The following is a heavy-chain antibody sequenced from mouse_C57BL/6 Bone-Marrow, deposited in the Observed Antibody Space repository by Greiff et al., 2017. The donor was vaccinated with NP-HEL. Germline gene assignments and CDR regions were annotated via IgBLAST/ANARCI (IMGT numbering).Heavy chain of an antibody. J-gene: IGHJ3*01. CDR3: AYGSSLAWFAY. D-gene: IGHD1-1*01. CDR2: IYPGDGDT. Sequence: QVQLKQSGAELVKPGASVKISCKASGYAFSSYWMNWVKQRPGKGLEWIGQIYPGDGDTNYNGKFKGKATLTADKSSSTAYMQLSSLTSEDSAVYFCAYGSSLAWFAYWGQGTLVTVSA. CDR1: GYAFSSYW. V-gene: IGHV1-80*01.